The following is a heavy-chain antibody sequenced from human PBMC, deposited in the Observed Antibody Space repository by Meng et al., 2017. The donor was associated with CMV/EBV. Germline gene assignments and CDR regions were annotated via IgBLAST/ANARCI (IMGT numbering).Heavy chain of an antibody. D-gene: IGHD3-10*01. J-gene: IGHJ4*02. CDR2: ISSSGSTI. CDR1: GFTFSDYY. Sequence: GESLKISCAASGFTFSDYYMSWIRQAPGKGLEWVSYISSSGSTIYYADSVKGRFTISRANAKNSLYLQMNSLRAEDTAVYYCARDDLPKTVYYGSGSRHASIDYWGQGTLVTVSS. CDR3: ARDDLPKTVYYGSGSRHASIDY. V-gene: IGHV3-11*04.